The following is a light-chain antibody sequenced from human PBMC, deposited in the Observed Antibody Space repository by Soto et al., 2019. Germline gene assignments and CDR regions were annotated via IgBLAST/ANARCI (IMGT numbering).Light chain of an antibody. V-gene: IGLV1-44*01. CDR3: AASHDSRNGWV. CDR2: SSD. CDR1: SSNIGSNT. J-gene: IGLJ3*02. Sequence: QAVVTQPPSMSGTPGQRVTISCSGSSSNIGSNTVNWYQQLPGTAPKLLIYSSDQRPSGVPDRVSGSKSGTSASLAISGLQPEDEADYYCAASHDSRNGWVFGGGTQLTV.